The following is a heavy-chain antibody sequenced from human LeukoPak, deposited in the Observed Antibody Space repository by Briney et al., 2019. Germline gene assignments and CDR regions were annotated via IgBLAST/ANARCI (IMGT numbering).Heavy chain of an antibody. D-gene: IGHD3-16*02. J-gene: IGHJ4*02. V-gene: IGHV4-59*12. CDR1: GGSISSYY. Sequence: SETLSLTCTVSGGSISSYYWSWIRQPPGKGLEWIGYIYYSGSTNYNPSLKSRVTISVDTSKNQFSLKLSSVTAADTAVYYCARVRHDYVWGSYRYGFDYWGQGTLVTVSS. CDR3: ARVRHDYVWGSYRYGFDY. CDR2: IYYSGST.